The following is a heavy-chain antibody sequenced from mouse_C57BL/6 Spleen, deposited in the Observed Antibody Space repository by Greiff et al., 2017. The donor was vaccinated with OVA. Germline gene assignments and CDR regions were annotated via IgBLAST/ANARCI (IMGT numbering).Heavy chain of an antibody. CDR3: ARGDDYFLFDY. V-gene: IGHV3-6*01. D-gene: IGHD2-4*01. CDR1: GYSITSGYY. Sequence: EVKLQESGPGLVKPSQSLSLTCSVTGYSITSGYYWNWLRQFPGNKLEWMGYISYDGSNNYNPSLKNRISITRDTSKNQFFLKLNSVTTEDTATYYCARGDDYFLFDYWGQGTTLTVSS. CDR2: ISYDGSN. J-gene: IGHJ2*01.